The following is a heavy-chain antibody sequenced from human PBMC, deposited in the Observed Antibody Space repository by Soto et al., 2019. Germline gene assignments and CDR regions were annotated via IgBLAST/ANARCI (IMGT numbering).Heavy chain of an antibody. CDR3: PLRKTGSYFDY. V-gene: IGHV3-23*01. J-gene: IGHJ4*01. Sequence: EVQLLESGGGLVQPGGSLRLSCAASGFTVSTYAMSWVRQAPGKGLEWVSAIGASGAGTYYADSVKGRFTISRDNSKNTLHLQKNSLRAEETAAYYFPLRKTGSYFDYWGHGTLVAVSS. D-gene: IGHD1-26*01. CDR1: GFTVSTYA. CDR2: IGASGAGT.